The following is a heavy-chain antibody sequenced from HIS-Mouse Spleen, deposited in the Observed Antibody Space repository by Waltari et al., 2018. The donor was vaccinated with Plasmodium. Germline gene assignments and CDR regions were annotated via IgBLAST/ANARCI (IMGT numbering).Heavy chain of an antibody. V-gene: IGHV3-7*01. CDR2: IKQDGSEK. CDR3: ASSWYWYFDL. J-gene: IGHJ2*01. CDR1: GLTFSSYW. Sequence: EVQLVESGGGLVKPGGSVRLSWAASGLTFSSYWRSWVRQAPGKGVEWVANIKQDGSEKYYVDSVKGRFTISRDNAKNSLYLQMNSLRAEDTAVYYCASSWYWYFDLWGRGTLVTVSS. D-gene: IGHD6-13*01.